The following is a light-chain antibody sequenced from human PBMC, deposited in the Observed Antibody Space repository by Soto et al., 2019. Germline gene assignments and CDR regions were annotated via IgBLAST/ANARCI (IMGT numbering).Light chain of an antibody. J-gene: IGKJ2*01. Sequence: EIVLTKSPDIMSLSPGDRATLSCRASQTVSNYLAWYQQRPGQAPRLLIYDASKRATDIPARFSGSGAGTDFTLTISSLEHEDFAVYYCHQRSKGPHTSGQGTNLEIK. CDR2: DAS. CDR3: HQRSKGPHT. V-gene: IGKV3-11*01. CDR1: QTVSNY.